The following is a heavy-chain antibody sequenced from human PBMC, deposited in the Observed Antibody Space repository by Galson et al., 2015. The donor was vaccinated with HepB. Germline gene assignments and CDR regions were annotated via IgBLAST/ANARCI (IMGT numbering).Heavy chain of an antibody. CDR3: ARTPYDFWSGSYYYYYGMDV. J-gene: IGHJ6*02. Sequence: SLRLSCAASGFTFSSYWMSWVRQAPGKGLEWVANIKQDGSEKYYVDSVKGRFTISRDNAKNSLYLQMNSLRAEDTAVYYCARTPYDFWSGSYYYYYGMDVWGQGTTVTVSS. D-gene: IGHD3-3*01. CDR2: IKQDGSEK. V-gene: IGHV3-7*03. CDR1: GFTFSSYW.